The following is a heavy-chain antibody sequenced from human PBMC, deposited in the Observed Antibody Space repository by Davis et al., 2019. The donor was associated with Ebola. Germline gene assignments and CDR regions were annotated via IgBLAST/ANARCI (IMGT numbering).Heavy chain of an antibody. CDR2: ILFDGSVT. CDR1: GFRFDDYA. D-gene: IGHD6-6*01. V-gene: IGHV3-30*18. CDR3: AKGPKTTARAFEF. Sequence: GGSLRLSCAASGFRFDDYAMHWVRQAPGKGLEWVAFILFDGSVTYYSDSVKGRFSISRDNSKNTLYLEMNSLRSEDTGVYYCAKGPKTTARAFEFWGQGTLVTVSS. J-gene: IGHJ4*02.